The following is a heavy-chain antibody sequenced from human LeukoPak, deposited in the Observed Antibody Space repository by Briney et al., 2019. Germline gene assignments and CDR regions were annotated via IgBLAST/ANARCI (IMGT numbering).Heavy chain of an antibody. CDR1: GGSISSSNYY. CDR2: IYYGGSS. D-gene: IGHD2-15*01. CDR3: ARPNIRYCSGGACSNDGSDY. J-gene: IGHJ4*02. Sequence: SETLSLTCTVSGGSISSSNYYWGWIRQPPGKGLEWIGNIYYGGSSYYNPSLQSRVTISVDTSKNQFSLKLSSVTAADTAVYYCARPNIRYCSGGACSNDGSDYWGQGTLVTVSS. V-gene: IGHV4-39*07.